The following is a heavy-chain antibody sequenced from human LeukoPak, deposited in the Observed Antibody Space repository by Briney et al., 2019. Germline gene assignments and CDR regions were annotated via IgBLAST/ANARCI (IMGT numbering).Heavy chain of an antibody. CDR3: ARDHCSSTSCYARIEY. V-gene: IGHV1-2*02. CDR2: INPNSGGT. J-gene: IGHJ4*02. CDR1: GYTFTCYY. Sequence: GASVKVSCKASGYTFTCYYMDWVRHAPGQGLEWMGWINPNSGGTNYAQKFQGRVTMTRDTSISTAYMELSRLRPDDTAVYSCARDHCSSTSCYARIEYGCQGTLVTVSS. D-gene: IGHD2-2*01.